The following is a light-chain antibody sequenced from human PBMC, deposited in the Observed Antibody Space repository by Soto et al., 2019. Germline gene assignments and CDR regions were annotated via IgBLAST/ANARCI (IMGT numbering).Light chain of an antibody. CDR1: QDIGND. CDR3: LQDYNYPLT. CDR2: AAS. J-gene: IGKJ4*01. V-gene: IGKV1-6*01. Sequence: IQMTQSPSSLSAFVGDRFTITCRSSQDIGNDLGWYQQRPGKAPKLLIYAASSLQSGVPSRFSGSGSGTDFTLTISSLQPEDFATYYCLQDYNYPLTFGGGTKVDIK.